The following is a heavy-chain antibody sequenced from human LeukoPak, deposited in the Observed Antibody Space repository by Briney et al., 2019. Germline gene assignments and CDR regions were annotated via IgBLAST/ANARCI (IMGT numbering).Heavy chain of an antibody. J-gene: IGHJ5*02. CDR1: GGSISSHY. Sequence: SETLSLTCTVSGGSISSHYWSWIRQPPGKGLEWIGYIYYSGSTNYNPSLKSRVTISVDTSKNQFSLKLSSVTAADTAVYYCARSRAYYDSSGYQDWFDPWGQGTLVTVSS. CDR2: IYYSGST. V-gene: IGHV4-59*11. CDR3: ARSRAYYDSSGYQDWFDP. D-gene: IGHD3-22*01.